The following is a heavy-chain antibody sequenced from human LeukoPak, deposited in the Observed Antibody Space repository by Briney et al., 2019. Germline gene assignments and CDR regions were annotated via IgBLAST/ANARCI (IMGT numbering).Heavy chain of an antibody. Sequence: GGSLRLSCAASGFIVSSNYMSWVRQAPGKGLEWVSVIYSGGSTYYADSVKGRFTISRDNSKDTLYLQMNSLRAEDTAVYYCARAIAAAGTHYFDYWGQGTLVTVSS. CDR2: IYSGGST. CDR3: ARAIAAAGTHYFDY. J-gene: IGHJ4*02. V-gene: IGHV3-53*05. CDR1: GFIVSSNY. D-gene: IGHD6-13*01.